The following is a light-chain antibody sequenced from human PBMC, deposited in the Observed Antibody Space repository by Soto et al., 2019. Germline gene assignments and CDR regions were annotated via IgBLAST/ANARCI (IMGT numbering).Light chain of an antibody. CDR3: RSYGGYNNVV. J-gene: IGLJ1*01. Sequence: QSVLTQPASVSVSPGQSIAISCTGTRSDVGAYNYVSWYXQXPGKSPXLMISEVTNRPSGVSDRFSAAKSSNTSSLTVSGLQAEDEGTYYCRSYGGYNNVVCGTGTKVTLL. CDR1: RSDVGAYNY. V-gene: IGLV2-8*01. CDR2: EVT.